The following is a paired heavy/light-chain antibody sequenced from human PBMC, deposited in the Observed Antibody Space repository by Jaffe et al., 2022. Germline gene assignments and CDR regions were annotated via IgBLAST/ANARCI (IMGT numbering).Light chain of an antibody. CDR3: VLYMGSGIVV. Sequence: QTVVTQEPSFSVSPGGTVTLTCGLSSGSVSTTYYPSWYQQTPGQAPRTLIYNANTRSSGVPDRFSGSILGNKAALTITGAQADDESEYYCVLYMGSGIVVFGGGTKLTVL. V-gene: IGLV8-61*01. J-gene: IGLJ3*02. CDR2: NAN. CDR1: SGSVSTTYY.
Heavy chain of an antibody. V-gene: IGHV3-74*03. CDR1: GFTFSSYW. CDR2: INSDGSST. D-gene: IGHD3-9*01. CDR3: ARVGTGYHYYMDV. J-gene: IGHJ6*03. Sequence: EVHLVESGGGLVQPGGSLRLSCAASGFTFSSYWMHWVRQAPGKGLVWVSRINSDGSSTTHADSVKGRFTTSRDNAKNTLFLQMNSLRDEDTAVYYCARVGTGYHYYMDVWGKGTTVTVSS.